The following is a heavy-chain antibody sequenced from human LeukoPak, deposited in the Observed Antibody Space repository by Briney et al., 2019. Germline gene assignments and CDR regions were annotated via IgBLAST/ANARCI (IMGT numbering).Heavy chain of an antibody. CDR1: GGSISSGDYY. CDR2: IYYSGST. Sequence: NPSQTLSLTCTVSGGSISSGDYYWSWIRQPPGKGLEWIGYIYYSGSTYYNPSLKSRVTISVGTSKNQFSLKLSSVTAADTAVYYCARDSGSGYFDYWGQGTLVTVSS. J-gene: IGHJ4*02. V-gene: IGHV4-30-4*01. D-gene: IGHD1-26*01. CDR3: ARDSGSGYFDY.